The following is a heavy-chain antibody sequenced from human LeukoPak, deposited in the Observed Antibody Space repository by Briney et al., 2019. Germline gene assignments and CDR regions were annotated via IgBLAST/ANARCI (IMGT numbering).Heavy chain of an antibody. CDR1: GFTFSSYG. J-gene: IGHJ4*02. Sequence: GRSLRLSCAASGFTFSSYGMHWVRQAPGKGLEWVAVISYDGSNKYYADSVKGRFTISRDNSKNTLYLQMNSLRAEDTAVYYCAKDTYSSSYFSDYWGQGTLVTVSS. CDR3: AKDTYSSSYFSDY. V-gene: IGHV3-30*18. D-gene: IGHD6-6*01. CDR2: ISYDGSNK.